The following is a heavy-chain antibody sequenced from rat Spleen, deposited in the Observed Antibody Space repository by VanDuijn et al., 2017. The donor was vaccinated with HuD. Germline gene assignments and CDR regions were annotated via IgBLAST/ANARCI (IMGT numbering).Heavy chain of an antibody. Sequence: EVRLMESGGGLVQPGRSLTVSCAASGFTFSDYYMAWVRQAPTRGLEWVAYISYDGGSTYYRDSVKGRFTISRDIAKSTLYLQMDSLRSEDTATYYCARHGTYYGYVYFDYWGQGVMVTVSS. CDR2: ISYDGGST. J-gene: IGHJ2*01. CDR1: GFTFSDYY. D-gene: IGHD1-7*01. V-gene: IGHV5-7*01. CDR3: ARHGTYYGYVYFDY.